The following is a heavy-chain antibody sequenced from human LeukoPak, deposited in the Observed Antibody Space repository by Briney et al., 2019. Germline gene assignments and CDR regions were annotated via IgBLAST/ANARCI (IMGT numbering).Heavy chain of an antibody. Sequence: PGGSLRLSCAASGFTFSDYGMHWVRQAPGKGLEWVAVIWYDENNRYYADSVKGRFTISRDNFRNTLFLQTSSLRGEDTAVYYCAKDRIEWFGELLSSFDFWGQGTLVTVSS. V-gene: IGHV3-33*06. CDR2: IWYDENNR. J-gene: IGHJ4*02. D-gene: IGHD3-10*01. CDR1: GFTFSDYG. CDR3: AKDRIEWFGELLSSFDF.